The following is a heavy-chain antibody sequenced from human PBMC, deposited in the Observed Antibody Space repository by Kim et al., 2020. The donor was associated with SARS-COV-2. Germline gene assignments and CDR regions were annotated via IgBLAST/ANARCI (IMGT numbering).Heavy chain of an antibody. V-gene: IGHV4-34*01. CDR2: INHSGST. J-gene: IGHJ5*02. CDR3: ARGPGYSSSWYGARNWFDP. Sequence: PGKGLEWSGEINHSGSTNYNPSLKSRVTISVDTSKNQFSLKLSSVTAADTAVYYCARGPGYSSSWYGARNWFDPWGQGTLVTVSS. D-gene: IGHD6-13*01.